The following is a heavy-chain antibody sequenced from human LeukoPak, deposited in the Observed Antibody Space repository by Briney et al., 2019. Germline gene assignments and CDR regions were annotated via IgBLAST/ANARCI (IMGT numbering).Heavy chain of an antibody. CDR1: GGSISSNSYY. Sequence: SETLSLTCAVSGGSISSNSYYWGWIRQPPGKGLEWIGSIYYSGSTYYNPSLKSRVTISVDASKNQFSLKLSSVTAADTAVYYCARTRYYYNSRSYGAPYYFDYWGQGTLVTVSS. D-gene: IGHD3-10*01. CDR2: IYYSGST. CDR3: ARTRYYYNSRSYGAPYYFDY. V-gene: IGHV4-39*01. J-gene: IGHJ4*02.